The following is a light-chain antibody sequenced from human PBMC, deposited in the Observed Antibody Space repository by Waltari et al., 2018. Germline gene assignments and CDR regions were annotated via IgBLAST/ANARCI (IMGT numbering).Light chain of an antibody. Sequence: QSALTQPPSASGSPGQSVPISCTGTSSDVGGYAYVSWYQQHPGKAPKPMIYEVTQRPSGVPDRFSGSKSGNTASLTVSGLQAEDEADYYCSSYAGSNNLVFGGGTKLTVL. CDR2: EVT. V-gene: IGLV2-8*01. CDR3: SSYAGSNNLV. CDR1: SSDVGGYAY. J-gene: IGLJ2*01.